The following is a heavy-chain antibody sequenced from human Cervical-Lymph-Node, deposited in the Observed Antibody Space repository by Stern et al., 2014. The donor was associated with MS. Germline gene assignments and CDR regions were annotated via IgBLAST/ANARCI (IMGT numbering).Heavy chain of an antibody. V-gene: IGHV1-69*01. J-gene: IGHJ4*02. D-gene: IGHD4-23*01. Sequence: QVQLGQSGAEVKKPGSSVKVSCKASGGTFSSYAISWVRQAPGQGLEWMGGIIPIFGTANYAQKFQGRVTITADESTSTAYMELSSLRSEDTAVYYCARDNSYGGNSGDFDYWGQGTLVTVSS. CDR3: ARDNSYGGNSGDFDY. CDR1: GGTFSSYA. CDR2: IIPIFGTA.